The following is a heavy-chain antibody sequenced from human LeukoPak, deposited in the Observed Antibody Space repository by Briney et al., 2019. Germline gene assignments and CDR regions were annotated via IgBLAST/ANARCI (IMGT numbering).Heavy chain of an antibody. CDR3: ARSDSSSWPFDY. D-gene: IGHD6-13*01. J-gene: IGHJ4*02. CDR2: INAGNGNT. V-gene: IGHV1-3*01. Sequence: ASVKVSCKASGYTFTSYAMHWVRQAPGQRLEWMGWINAGNGNTKYSQKFQGRVTITRDTSASTAYMELSSLRSEDTAVYYCARSDSSSWPFDYWGQGTLVTFAS. CDR1: GYTFTSYA.